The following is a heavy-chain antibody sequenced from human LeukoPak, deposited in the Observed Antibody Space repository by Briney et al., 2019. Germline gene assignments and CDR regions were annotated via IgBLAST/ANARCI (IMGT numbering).Heavy chain of an antibody. CDR3: ARSMGYCSSTSCPRGAFDI. Sequence: SETLSLTCTVSGGSISSSSYYWGWIRQPPGKGLEWIGSIYYSGSTYYNPSLKSRVTISVDTSKNQFSLKLSSVTAADTAVYYCARSMGYCSSTSCPRGAFDIWGQGTMVTVSS. CDR2: IYYSGST. J-gene: IGHJ3*02. V-gene: IGHV4-39*01. D-gene: IGHD2-2*01. CDR1: GGSISSSSYY.